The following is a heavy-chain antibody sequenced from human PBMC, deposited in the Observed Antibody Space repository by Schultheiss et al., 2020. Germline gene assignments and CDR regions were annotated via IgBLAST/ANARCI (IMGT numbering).Heavy chain of an antibody. Sequence: GGSLRLSCAASGFTFSSYAMSWVPQAPGKGLEWVSAISGSGGSTYYADSVKGRFTISRDNAKNSLYLQMNSLRAEDTAVYYCARVRSSSWYDDAFDIWGQGTMVTVSS. V-gene: IGHV3-23*01. J-gene: IGHJ3*02. D-gene: IGHD6-13*01. CDR2: ISGSGGST. CDR3: ARVRSSSWYDDAFDI. CDR1: GFTFSSYA.